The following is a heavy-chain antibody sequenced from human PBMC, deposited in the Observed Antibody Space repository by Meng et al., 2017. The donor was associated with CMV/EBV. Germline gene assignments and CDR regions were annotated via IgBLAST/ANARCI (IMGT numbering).Heavy chain of an antibody. CDR1: GFTFSNAW. V-gene: IGHV3-15*01. CDR2: IKSKTDGGTT. CDR3: TTSPPYYDFWSGYFLDY. D-gene: IGHD3-3*01. J-gene: IGHJ4*02. Sequence: GESLKISCAASGFTFSNAWMSWVRQAPGKGLEWVGRIKSKTDGGTTDYAAPVKGRFTISRDDSKNTPYLQMNSLKTEDTAVYYCTTSPPYYDFWSGYFLDYWGQGTLVTVSS.